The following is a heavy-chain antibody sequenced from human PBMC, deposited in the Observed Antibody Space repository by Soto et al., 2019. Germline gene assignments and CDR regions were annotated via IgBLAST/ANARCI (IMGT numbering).Heavy chain of an antibody. CDR1: GASISTGKW. CDR3: TRDGDYGYSLAY. Sequence: QVQLQESGPGLVKPSETLTLTCAVSGASISTGKWWSWVRQPPGKGLEWIGEISHSVSANYNPALRRRVTIEVDKSKKQFSLKLSVTAADTAMYYCTRDGDYGYSLAYWGQGTLVTVSS. CDR2: ISHSVSA. V-gene: IGHV4-4*02. J-gene: IGHJ4*02. D-gene: IGHD5-18*01.